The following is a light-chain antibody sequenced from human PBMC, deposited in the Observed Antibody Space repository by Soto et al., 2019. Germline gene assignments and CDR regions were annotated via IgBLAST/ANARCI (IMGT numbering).Light chain of an antibody. V-gene: IGLV2-18*02. Sequence: QSVLTQPPSVSGSPGQSVAISCTGTSSDVGSYNRVSWYQQPPGTAPKLMIFDVSNRPSGVPDRFSGSKSGNTASLTISGLQAEDEAYYYCSSYTTSSTDVFGTGTKVTVL. J-gene: IGLJ1*01. CDR2: DVS. CDR1: SSDVGSYNR. CDR3: SSYTTSSTDV.